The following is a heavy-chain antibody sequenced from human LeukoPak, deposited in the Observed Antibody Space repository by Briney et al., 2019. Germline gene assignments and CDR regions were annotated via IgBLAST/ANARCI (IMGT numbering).Heavy chain of an antibody. D-gene: IGHD6-25*01. CDR3: ARGSGYDYYYYYYMDV. CDR1: GGSISSYY. Sequence: SETLSLTCTVSGGSISSYYWSWIRQPPGKGLEWIGYIHYSGSTHYNPSLKSRVTISVDTSKNQVSLKLRSVTAADTAVYYCARGSGYDYYYYYYMDVWSKGTTVTISS. J-gene: IGHJ6*03. V-gene: IGHV4-59*01. CDR2: IHYSGST.